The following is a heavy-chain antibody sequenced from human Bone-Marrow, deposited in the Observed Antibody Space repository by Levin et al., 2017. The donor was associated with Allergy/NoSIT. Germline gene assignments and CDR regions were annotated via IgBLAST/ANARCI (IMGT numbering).Heavy chain of an antibody. CDR1: GDTLTELS. J-gene: IGHJ4*02. V-gene: IGHV1-24*01. Sequence: ASVKVSCKVSGDTLTELSMYWVRQAPGKGLEWMGGIDPEDGETIYAQKIQGRVTMTEDTSTDTAYMELSSLRSEDTAVYYCATRRGGYYQYYFDYWGQGTLVTVSS. CDR3: ATRRGGYYQYYFDY. CDR2: IDPEDGET. D-gene: IGHD1-26*01.